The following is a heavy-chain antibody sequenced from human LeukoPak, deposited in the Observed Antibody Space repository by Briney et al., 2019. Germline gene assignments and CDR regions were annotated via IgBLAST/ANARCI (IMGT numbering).Heavy chain of an antibody. J-gene: IGHJ4*02. CDR2: IHYDSSTE. Sequence: GGSLRLSCAASGFAFSSYGMHWVRQAPGKGLEWVAYIHYDSSTEDYADSVKGRFTISRDNSKNTLFLQMNNLRVEDRAVLYCANDWNWAIDYWGQGTLVTVSS. V-gene: IGHV3-30*02. D-gene: IGHD1-7*01. CDR1: GFAFSSYG. CDR3: ANDWNWAIDY.